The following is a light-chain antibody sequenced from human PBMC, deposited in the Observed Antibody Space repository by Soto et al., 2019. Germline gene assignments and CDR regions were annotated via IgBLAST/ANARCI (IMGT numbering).Light chain of an antibody. Sequence: DIVMTQSPDSLAVSLGERATINCKSSQSVLYSSNNKNYLAWYQQKPGQPPKLLIYWASTRESGVPDRFSGSGSVTDFPLTISSLQAEDVAVYYCQQYDSTPWTFGQGTKVEIK. CDR3: QQYDSTPWT. CDR2: WAS. CDR1: QSVLYSSNNKNY. J-gene: IGKJ1*01. V-gene: IGKV4-1*01.